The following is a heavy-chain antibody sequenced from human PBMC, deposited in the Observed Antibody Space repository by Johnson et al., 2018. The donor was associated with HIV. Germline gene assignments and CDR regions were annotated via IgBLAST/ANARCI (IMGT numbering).Heavy chain of an antibody. CDR2: ISSSTNTI. CDR3: VRTGRAVAGTPHAFDI. Sequence: QVQLVESGGGLVKPGGSLRLSCAASGFTFSDYYMSWIRQAPGKGLEWVSYISSSTNTIYYADSVKGRFTISRDNAKNSLALQMNSLRAEDTAVYYCVRTGRAVAGTPHAFDIWGQGTMVTVSS. J-gene: IGHJ3*02. CDR1: GFTFSDYY. D-gene: IGHD6-19*01. V-gene: IGHV3-11*04.